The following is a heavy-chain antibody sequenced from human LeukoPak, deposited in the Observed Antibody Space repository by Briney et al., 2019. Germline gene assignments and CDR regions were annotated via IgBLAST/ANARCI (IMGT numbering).Heavy chain of an antibody. D-gene: IGHD3-3*01. CDR2: ISGSDGST. CDR1: GFTFSSYA. Sequence: PGGSLRLSCAASGFTFSSYAMSWVRQAPGKGLEWVSAISGSDGSTYYADSVKGRFTISRDNSKNTLYLQMNSLRAEDTAVYYCAKGPLEWLLLGAFDIWGQGTMVTVSS. J-gene: IGHJ3*02. V-gene: IGHV3-23*01. CDR3: AKGPLEWLLLGAFDI.